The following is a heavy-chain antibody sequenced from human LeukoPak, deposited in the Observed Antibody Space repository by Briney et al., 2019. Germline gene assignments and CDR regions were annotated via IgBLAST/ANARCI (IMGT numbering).Heavy chain of an antibody. CDR1: GFTFSTYV. D-gene: IGHD6-19*01. Sequence: PGGSLRLSCADSGFTFSTYVMSWVRQAPGKGLEWISTISGGGSSTYYADSVKGRFTISRDNSKNTLYLQMNSLRAGDTAVYYCAKRESSGKYFDYWGQGTLVTVSS. CDR2: ISGGGSST. CDR3: AKRESSGKYFDY. J-gene: IGHJ4*02. V-gene: IGHV3-23*01.